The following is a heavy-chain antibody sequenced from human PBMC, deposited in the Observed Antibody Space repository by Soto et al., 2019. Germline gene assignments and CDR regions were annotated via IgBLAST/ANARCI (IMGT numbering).Heavy chain of an antibody. CDR2: IYYSGST. V-gene: IGHV4-31*03. Sequence: QVQLQESGPGLVKPSQTLSLTCTVSGGSISSGGYYWSWIRQHPGKGLEWIGYIYYSGSTYYNPSLKSRVTIPVDTSKNQFSLKLSSVTAADTAVYYCARGSSSRDPGWFDPWGQGTLVTVSS. J-gene: IGHJ5*02. CDR3: ARGSSSRDPGWFDP. CDR1: GGSISSGGYY. D-gene: IGHD6-6*01.